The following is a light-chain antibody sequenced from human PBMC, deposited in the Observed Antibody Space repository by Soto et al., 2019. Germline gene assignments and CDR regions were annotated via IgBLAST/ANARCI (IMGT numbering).Light chain of an antibody. CDR2: DAS. CDR3: QQRYAWPPLT. CDR1: QSIHSY. J-gene: IGKJ5*01. V-gene: IGKV3-11*01. Sequence: ETVLTQFPATLSLSPGESATLSCRASQSIHSYLAWYQLKPGQAPRLLVYDASNTASGVPARFSGSGSGTDFTLTISSLEPEDFAVYYCQQRYAWPPLTFGQGTRLEI.